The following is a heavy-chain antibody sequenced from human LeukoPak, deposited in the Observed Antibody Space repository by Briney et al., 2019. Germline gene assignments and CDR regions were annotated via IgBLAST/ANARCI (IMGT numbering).Heavy chain of an antibody. CDR1: GFTVSYNY. J-gene: IGHJ4*02. V-gene: IGHV3-66*01. D-gene: IGHD3-22*01. CDR3: AASGSSGYLVY. CDR2: VYGGGSK. Sequence: GGSLRLSCAASGFTVSYNYMSWVRQAPGKGLEWVSVVYGGGSKYYADSVEGRFTISRDNSKNTLYLQMNSLRAEDTAVYYCAASGSSGYLVYWGQGTLVTVSS.